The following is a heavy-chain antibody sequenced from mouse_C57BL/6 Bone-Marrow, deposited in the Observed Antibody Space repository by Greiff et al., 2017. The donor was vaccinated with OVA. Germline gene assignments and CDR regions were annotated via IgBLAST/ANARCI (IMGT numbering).Heavy chain of an antibody. CDR2: IYPGDGDT. Sequence: LVESGAELVKPGASVKISCKASGYTFSTSWMNWVKQRPGQGLEWIGQIYPGDGDTNYNGKFKGKATLTADKSSSTAYMQLSSLTSADSAVYFCGRGAYGDRGTLVTVSS. J-gene: IGHJ3*01. CDR1: GYTFSTSW. CDR3: GRGAY. V-gene: IGHV1-80*01.